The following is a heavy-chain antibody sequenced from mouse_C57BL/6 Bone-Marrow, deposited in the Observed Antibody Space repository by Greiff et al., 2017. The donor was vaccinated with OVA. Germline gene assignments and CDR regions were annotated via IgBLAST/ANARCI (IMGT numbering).Heavy chain of an antibody. Sequence: DVKLVESGGGLVQPGGSMKLSCAASGFTFSDAWMDWVRQSPEQGLEWVAEIRNKANNPATYYAESVKGRFTISRDDSKSSVYLQMNSLRAEDTGIYYCTRGDDYYFAYWGQGTLVTVSA. CDR2: IRNKANNPAT. J-gene: IGHJ3*01. D-gene: IGHD2-3*01. CDR1: GFTFSDAW. V-gene: IGHV6-6*01. CDR3: TRGDDYYFAY.